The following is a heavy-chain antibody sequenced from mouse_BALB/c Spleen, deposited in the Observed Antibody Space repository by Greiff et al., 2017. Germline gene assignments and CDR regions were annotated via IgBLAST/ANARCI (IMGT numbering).Heavy chain of an antibody. Sequence: EVKLMESGGGLVKPGGSLKLSCAASGFAFSSYDMSWVRQTPEKRLEWVAYISSGGGSTYYPDTVKGRFTISRDNAKNTLYLQMSSLKSEDTAMYYCARHQAMIYAMDYWGQGTSVTVSS. V-gene: IGHV5-12-1*01. D-gene: IGHD3-2*02. J-gene: IGHJ4*01. CDR2: ISSGGGST. CDR1: GFAFSSYD. CDR3: ARHQAMIYAMDY.